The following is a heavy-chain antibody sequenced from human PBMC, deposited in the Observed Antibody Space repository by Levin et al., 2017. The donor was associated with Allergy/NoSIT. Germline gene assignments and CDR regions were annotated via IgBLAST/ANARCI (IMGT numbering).Heavy chain of an antibody. CDR2: ISDSGGYT. Sequence: GEPLKISCAASGFTFSTYAMSWVRQAPGKGLEWVSAISDSGGYTYYADSVKGRFTISRENSKNTLYLQMKSLRAENTALYYCPKDDSGYDSWGGPFDYWGQGTLVTVSS. D-gene: IGHD5-12*01. J-gene: IGHJ4*02. V-gene: IGHV3-23*01. CDR3: PKDDSGYDSWGGPFDY. CDR1: GFTFSTYA.